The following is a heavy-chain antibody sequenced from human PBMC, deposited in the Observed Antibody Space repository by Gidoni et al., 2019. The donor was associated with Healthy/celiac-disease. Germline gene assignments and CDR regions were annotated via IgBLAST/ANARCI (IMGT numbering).Heavy chain of an antibody. CDR3: ARINRRDMVRGVMPLWFDP. CDR1: GFSLSNARMG. CDR2: IFSNDEK. Sequence: QVTLKESGPVLVKPTETLTLTCTVSGFSLSNARMGVSWIRQPPGKALEWLAHIFSNDEKSYSTSLKSRLTISKDTSKSQVVLTMTNMDPVDTATYYCARINRRDMVRGVMPLWFDPWGQGTLVTVSS. V-gene: IGHV2-26*01. J-gene: IGHJ5*02. D-gene: IGHD3-10*01.